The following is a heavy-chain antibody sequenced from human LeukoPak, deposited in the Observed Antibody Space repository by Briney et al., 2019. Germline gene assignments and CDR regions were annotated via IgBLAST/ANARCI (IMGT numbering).Heavy chain of an antibody. V-gene: IGHV3-23*01. Sequence: GGSLRLSCAASGFTFTSYAMSWVRQAPGKGLEWVTLISGSGGSTYYADSVKGRFTISRDNSKNTLSLQMNSLRAEDAAVYYCAKRGCSSGWQFDYWGQGTLVTVSS. CDR3: AKRGCSSGWQFDY. J-gene: IGHJ4*02. CDR1: GFTFTSYA. D-gene: IGHD6-19*01. CDR2: ISGSGGST.